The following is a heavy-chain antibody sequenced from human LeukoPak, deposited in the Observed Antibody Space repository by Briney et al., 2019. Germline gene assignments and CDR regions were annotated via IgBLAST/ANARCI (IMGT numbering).Heavy chain of an antibody. V-gene: IGHV4-59*01. Sequence: SETLSLTCTVSGGSISSYYWSWIQQPPGKGLEWIGYIYYSGSTNYNPSLKSRVTISVDTSKNQFSLKLSSVTAADTAVYYCARAGPYDFWSGYAFDIWGQGTMVTVSS. J-gene: IGHJ3*02. CDR1: GGSISSYY. CDR3: ARAGPYDFWSGYAFDI. CDR2: IYYSGST. D-gene: IGHD3-3*01.